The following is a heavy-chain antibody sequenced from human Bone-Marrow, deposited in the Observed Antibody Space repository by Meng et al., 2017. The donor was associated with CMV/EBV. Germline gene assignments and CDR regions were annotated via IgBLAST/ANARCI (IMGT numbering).Heavy chain of an antibody. Sequence: ESLKISCTVSGGPVSGDDYYWTWIRQSPGKGLEWIGYVYYSGSTNYNPSLKSRVTISVDTSKNQFSLKLSSVTAADTAVYYCARETAGIAAFDYWGQGTLVTVSS. D-gene: IGHD6-13*01. CDR3: ARETAGIAAFDY. CDR1: GGPVSGDDYY. CDR2: VYYSGST. J-gene: IGHJ4*02. V-gene: IGHV4-61*08.